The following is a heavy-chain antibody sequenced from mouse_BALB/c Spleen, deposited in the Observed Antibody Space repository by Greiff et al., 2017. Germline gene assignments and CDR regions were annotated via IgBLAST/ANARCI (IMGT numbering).Heavy chain of an antibody. Sequence: EVKVVESGGGLVQPGGSLRLSCATSGFTFTDYYMSWVRQPPGKALEWLGFIRNKANGYTTEYSASVKGRFTISRDNSQSILYLQMNTLRAEDSATYYCARVGGRYFDYWGQGTTLTVSS. J-gene: IGHJ2*01. CDR2: IRNKANGYTT. V-gene: IGHV7-3*02. CDR3: ARVGGRYFDY. CDR1: GFTFTDYY.